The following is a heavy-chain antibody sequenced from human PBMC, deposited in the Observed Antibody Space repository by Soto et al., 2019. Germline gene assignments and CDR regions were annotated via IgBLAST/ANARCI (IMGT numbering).Heavy chain of an antibody. Sequence: QVQLVESGGGLVKPGGSLRLSCAASGFTFSDYYMSWIRQAPGKGLEWVSYISSSSSYTNYADSVKGRFTISRDNAKNSLYLQMNSLRAEDTAVYYCARDPLERRVGGYYYYGMDVWGQGTTVTVSS. CDR3: ARDPLERRVGGYYYYGMDV. CDR2: ISSSSSYT. CDR1: GFTFSDYY. D-gene: IGHD1-1*01. V-gene: IGHV3-11*05. J-gene: IGHJ6*02.